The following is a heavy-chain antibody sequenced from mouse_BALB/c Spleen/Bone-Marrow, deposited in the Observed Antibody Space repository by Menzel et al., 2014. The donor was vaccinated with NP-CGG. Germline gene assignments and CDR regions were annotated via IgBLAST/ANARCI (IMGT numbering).Heavy chain of an antibody. CDR3: ANYRYGWYFDV. CDR2: IDPANGNT. CDR1: GFNIKDTY. Sequence: EVQLQQSGAELVKPGASVKLSCTASGFNIKDTYMHWVKQRPEQGLEWIGRIDPANGNTKYDPKFQGKATITADTSSNTAYLQLSSLTSEDTACYYCANYRYGWYFDVWGAGTTVTVSS. J-gene: IGHJ1*01. D-gene: IGHD2-14*01. V-gene: IGHV14-3*02.